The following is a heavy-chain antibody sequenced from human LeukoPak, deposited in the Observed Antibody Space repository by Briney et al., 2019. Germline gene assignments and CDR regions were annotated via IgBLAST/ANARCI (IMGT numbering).Heavy chain of an antibody. CDR1: GFTFSSYS. J-gene: IGHJ1*01. CDR3: AKRADSPQRYFQH. CDR2: ISSSSSTI. Sequence: GGSLRLSCAASGFTFSSYSMNWVRQAPGKGLEWVSYISSSSSTIYYADSVKGRFTISRDNSKNTVYLQMNSLTAADTAVYYCAKRADSPQRYFQHWGQGTLVTVSS. D-gene: IGHD6-25*01. V-gene: IGHV3-48*01.